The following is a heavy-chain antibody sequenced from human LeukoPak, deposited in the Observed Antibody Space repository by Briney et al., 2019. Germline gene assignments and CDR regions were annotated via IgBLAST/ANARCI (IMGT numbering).Heavy chain of an antibody. V-gene: IGHV4-4*07. J-gene: IGHJ5*02. Sequence: GSLRLSCAASGFTFSSYAMSWIRQPAGKGLEWVGRIYTSGSTNYNPSLKSRVTMSVDTSKNQFSLKLSSVTAADTAVYYCARGGPIIVGDCNWFDPWGQGTLVTVSS. D-gene: IGHD1-26*01. CDR1: GFTFSSYA. CDR2: IYTSGST. CDR3: ARGGPIIVGDCNWFDP.